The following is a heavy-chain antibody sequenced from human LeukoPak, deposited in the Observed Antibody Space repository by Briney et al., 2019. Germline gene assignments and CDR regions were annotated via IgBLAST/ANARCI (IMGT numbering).Heavy chain of an antibody. D-gene: IGHD3-3*01. Sequence: VSVKVSCKPSGYTFIGHYINWVRQAPGQGLEWMGWINPNGGGTNYAQKFQGRVTMTRDTSVSTAYMELSGLRSDDTAVYYCAVWNGYHDFWSGPFDYWGQGTRVSVSS. CDR1: GYTFIGHY. CDR3: AVWNGYHDFWSGPFDY. V-gene: IGHV1-2*02. J-gene: IGHJ4*02. CDR2: INPNGGGT.